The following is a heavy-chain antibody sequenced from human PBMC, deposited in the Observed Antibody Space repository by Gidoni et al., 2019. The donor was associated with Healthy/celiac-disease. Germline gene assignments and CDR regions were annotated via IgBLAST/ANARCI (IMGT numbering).Heavy chain of an antibody. CDR3: AREERRAGTHDAFDI. J-gene: IGHJ3*02. Sequence: QVQLVESGGGVVQPGRSLRLSCAASGFTFSSYGMHWVRQAPGKGLEWVAVIWYDGSNKYYADSVKGRFTISRDNSKNTLYLQMNSLRAEDTAVYYCAREERRAGTHDAFDIWGQGTMVTVSS. CDR1: GFTFSSYG. D-gene: IGHD6-25*01. V-gene: IGHV3-33*01. CDR2: IWYDGSNK.